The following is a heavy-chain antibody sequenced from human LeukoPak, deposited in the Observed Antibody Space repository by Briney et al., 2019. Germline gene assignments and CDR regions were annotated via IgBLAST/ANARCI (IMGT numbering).Heavy chain of an antibody. J-gene: IGHJ6*02. CDR1: GFTFNKYG. D-gene: IGHD6-19*01. V-gene: IGHV3-33*01. CDR2: IWNDGSNE. Sequence: GGSLRLSCVASGFTFNKYGIHWVRQAPGKGLEWVAVIWNDGSNEYYADSVKGRLAISRDNDKNTVNLQMNSLRAEDTAVYYCVRHVSSGWDYYNGLDVWGQGTTVTVSS. CDR3: VRHVSSGWDYYNGLDV.